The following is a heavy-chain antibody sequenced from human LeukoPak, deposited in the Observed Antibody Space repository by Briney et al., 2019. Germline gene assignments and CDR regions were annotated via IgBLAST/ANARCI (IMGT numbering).Heavy chain of an antibody. CDR1: GGTFSSYA. D-gene: IGHD1-26*01. CDR3: ARGSGALDAFDI. Sequence: SVKVSCKASGGTFSSYAISWVRQAPGQGLEWMGGIIPIFGTANYAQKFQGRVTITTDESTSTAYMELSSLRPEDTAVYYCARGSGALDAFDIWGQGTMVTVSS. V-gene: IGHV1-69*05. J-gene: IGHJ3*02. CDR2: IIPIFGTA.